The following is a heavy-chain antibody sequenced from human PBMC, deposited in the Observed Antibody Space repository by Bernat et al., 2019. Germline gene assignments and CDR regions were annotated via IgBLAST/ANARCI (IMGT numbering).Heavy chain of an antibody. J-gene: IGHJ5*02. CDR1: GGSISSSSYY. CDR3: ASHQRLLWFGELFFTGDHWFDP. Sequence: QLQLQESGPGLVKPSETLSLTCTVSGGSISSSSYYWGWIRQPPGEGLEWIGSIYYSGSTYYNPSLKSRVTISVDTSKNQFSLKLSSVTAADTAVYYCASHQRLLWFGELFFTGDHWFDPWGQGTLVTVSS. V-gene: IGHV4-39*01. D-gene: IGHD3-10*01. CDR2: IYYSGST.